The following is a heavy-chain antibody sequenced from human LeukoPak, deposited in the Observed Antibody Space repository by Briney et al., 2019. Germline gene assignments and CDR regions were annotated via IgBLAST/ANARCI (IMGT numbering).Heavy chain of an antibody. D-gene: IGHD6-13*01. V-gene: IGHV1-8*03. CDR1: GYPFTSYD. CDR2: MNPNSGNT. J-gene: IGHJ4*02. CDR3: AREYSSSWTDLDY. Sequence: ASVKVSCKASGYPFTSYDINWVRQATGQGLEWMGWMNPNSGNTGYAQKFQGRVTITRNTSISTAYMELSSLRSEDTAVYYCAREYSSSWTDLDYWGQGTLVTVSS.